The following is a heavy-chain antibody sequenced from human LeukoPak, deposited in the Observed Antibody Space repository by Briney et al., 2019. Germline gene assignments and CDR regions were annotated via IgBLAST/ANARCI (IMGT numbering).Heavy chain of an antibody. CDR1: GGTFSSYA. CDR3: ARDRLVDIVVVPAAIEFDY. J-gene: IGHJ4*02. V-gene: IGHV1-69*04. Sequence: SVKVSCKASGGTFSSYAISWVRQAPGQGLEWMGRIIPILGIANYAQKFQGRVTITADKSTSIAYMELSSLRSEDTAVYYCARDRLVDIVVVPAAIEFDYWGQGTLVTVPS. CDR2: IIPILGIA. D-gene: IGHD2-2*02.